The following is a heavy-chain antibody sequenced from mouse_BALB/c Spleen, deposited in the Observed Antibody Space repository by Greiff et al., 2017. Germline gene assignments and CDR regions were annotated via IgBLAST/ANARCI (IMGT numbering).Heavy chain of an antibody. V-gene: IGHV2-9*02. CDR2: IWAGGST. Sequence: VKLQESGPGLVAPSQSLSITCTVSGFSLTSYGVHWVRQPPGKGLEWLGVIWAGGSTNYNSALMSRLSISKDNSKSQVFLKMNSLQTDDTAMYYCARDGGSPFAYWGQGTLVTVSA. CDR1: GFSLTSYG. J-gene: IGHJ3*01. CDR3: ARDGGSPFAY.